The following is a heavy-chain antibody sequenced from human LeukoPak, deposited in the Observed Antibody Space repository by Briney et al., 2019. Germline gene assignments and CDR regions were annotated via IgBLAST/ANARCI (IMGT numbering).Heavy chain of an antibody. D-gene: IGHD3-10*01. CDR2: ISWNSFTI. V-gene: IGHV3-9*01. J-gene: IGHJ4*02. CDR1: GFRFDDYG. Sequence: PGGSLRLSCVGSGFRFDDYGMHWVRQAPGKGLEWVAGISWNSFTIDYGDSVKGRFTISRDNARNSLFLQMNSLTVEDTALYYCAKSRPDTTMLHGFDKWGQGTLVAVSS. CDR3: AKSRPDTTMLHGFDK.